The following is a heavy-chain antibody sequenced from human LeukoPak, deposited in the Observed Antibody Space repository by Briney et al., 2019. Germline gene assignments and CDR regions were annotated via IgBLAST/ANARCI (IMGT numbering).Heavy chain of an antibody. CDR2: IIPIFGTA. Sequence: ASVKVSCKASGGTLSSYAISWVRQAPGQGLEWMGGIIPIFGTANYAQKFQGRVTITADESTSTAYMELSSLRSEDTAVYYCASGHYYDSSGYDPGWFDPWGQGTLVTVSS. V-gene: IGHV1-69*13. J-gene: IGHJ5*02. CDR1: GGTLSSYA. CDR3: ASGHYYDSSGYDPGWFDP. D-gene: IGHD3-22*01.